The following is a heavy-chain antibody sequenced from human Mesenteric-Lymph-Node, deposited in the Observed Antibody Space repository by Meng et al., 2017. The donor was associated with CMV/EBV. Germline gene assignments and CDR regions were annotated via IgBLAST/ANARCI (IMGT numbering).Heavy chain of an antibody. V-gene: IGHV3-48*03. CDR1: GFTFSSYE. Sequence: GGSLRLSCAASGFTFSSYEMNWVRQAPGKGLEGLSYISTSGSSTHYADSVKGRFTISRDNAKNSLYLQMNSLRAEDTAVYYCAREGVISVLPDYWGQGTQVTVSS. D-gene: IGHD2-8*02. J-gene: IGHJ4*02. CDR2: ISTSGSST. CDR3: AREGVISVLPDY.